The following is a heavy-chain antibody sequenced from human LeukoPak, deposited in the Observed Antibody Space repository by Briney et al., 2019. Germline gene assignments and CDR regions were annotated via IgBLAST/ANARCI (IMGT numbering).Heavy chain of an antibody. V-gene: IGHV5-51*01. D-gene: IGHD2-2*01. CDR1: GYSFTSYW. CDR2: IYPGDSDT. CDR3: ARRDGYCSSTSCYADYYYGMDV. J-gene: IGHJ6*02. Sequence: GESLKISCKGSGYSFTSYWIAWVRQMPGKGLEWMGIIYPGDSDTRYSPSFQGQVTISADKSISTAYLRWSSLKASDTAMYYCARRDGYCSSTSCYADYYYGMDVWGQGTTVTVSS.